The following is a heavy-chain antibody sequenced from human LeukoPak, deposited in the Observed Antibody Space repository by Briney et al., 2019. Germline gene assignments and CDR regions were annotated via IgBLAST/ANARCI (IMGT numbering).Heavy chain of an antibody. CDR3: AREAYSSSQGWFDP. Sequence: SETLSLTCAVYGGSFSDYYWSWIRQPPGKGLEWIGEINHSGNTNYNPSLKSRVTISVDTSKNQFSLKLSSVTAADTAVYYCAREAYSSSQGWFDPWGQGTLVTVSS. CDR2: INHSGNT. V-gene: IGHV4-34*01. D-gene: IGHD6-6*01. CDR1: GGSFSDYY. J-gene: IGHJ5*02.